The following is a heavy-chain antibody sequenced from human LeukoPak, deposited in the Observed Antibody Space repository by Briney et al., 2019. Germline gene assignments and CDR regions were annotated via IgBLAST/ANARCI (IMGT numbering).Heavy chain of an antibody. CDR1: GGSISSYY. J-gene: IGHJ4*02. CDR2: IYYSGST. D-gene: IGHD5-18*01. V-gene: IGHV4-59*01. Sequence: SETLSLTCTVSGGSISSYYWSWIRQPPGKGLEWIGYIYYSGSTNYNPSLKSRVTISVDTSKNQFSLKLSSVTAADTAVYYCARGAYSYGHPPSLDCWGQGTLVTVSS. CDR3: ARGAYSYGHPPSLDC.